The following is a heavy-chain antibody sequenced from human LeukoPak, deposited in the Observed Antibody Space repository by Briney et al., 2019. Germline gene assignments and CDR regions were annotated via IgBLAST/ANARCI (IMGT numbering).Heavy chain of an antibody. J-gene: IGHJ3*01. V-gene: IGHV3-74*01. CDR2: IYSDSSRT. D-gene: IGHD2-2*01. CDR1: GFSFTTTW. CDR3: ARCTASCYANAFDV. Sequence: GGSLRLSCAASGFSFTTTWMHWVRQAPGKGLEWVALIYSDSSRTTYADSVKGRFTISRDNAKNTVYLQMNSLRPEDTAVYYCARCTASCYANAFDVWGQGALLTVSS.